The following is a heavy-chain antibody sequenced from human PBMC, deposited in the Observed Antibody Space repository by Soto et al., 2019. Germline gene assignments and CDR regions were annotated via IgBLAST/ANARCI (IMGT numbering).Heavy chain of an antibody. Sequence: QVHLVQSGPEVKKPGASVKVSCRASGYTFSTYGFSWVRQAPGQGLEWMGWIGAYNDDTNYAQNFRGRITMTTDTSTTTSYMELRSLRSDDTAVYFCARDWKGAEGFAPWGQGTLVIVSS. V-gene: IGHV1-18*01. D-gene: IGHD1-1*01. J-gene: IGHJ5*02. CDR3: ARDWKGAEGFAP. CDR2: IGAYNDDT. CDR1: GYTFSTYG.